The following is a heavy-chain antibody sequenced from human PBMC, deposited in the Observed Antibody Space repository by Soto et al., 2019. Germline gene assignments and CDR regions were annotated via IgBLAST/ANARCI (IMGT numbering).Heavy chain of an antibody. D-gene: IGHD5-18*01. CDR1: GGSISSYY. Sequence: SETLSLTCTVSGGSISSYYWSWIRHPPGKGLEWIGYIYYSGSTNYNPSLKSRVTISVDTSKNQFSLKLSSVTAADTAVYYCARVGGYSYGLVDYWGQGTLVTVS. V-gene: IGHV4-59*01. J-gene: IGHJ4*02. CDR3: ARVGGYSYGLVDY. CDR2: IYYSGST.